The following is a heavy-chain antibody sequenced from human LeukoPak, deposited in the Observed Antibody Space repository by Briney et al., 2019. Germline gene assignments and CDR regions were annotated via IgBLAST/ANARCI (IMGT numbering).Heavy chain of an antibody. CDR1: GGSISSGSYY. Sequence: SETLSLTCTVSGGSISSGSYYWSWIRQPAGKGLEWIGRIYTSGSTNYNPSLKSRVTISVDTSKNQFSLKLSSVTAADTAMYYCARDLVHCGGDCFDDVFDIWGQGTMVTVSS. CDR2: IYTSGST. D-gene: IGHD2-21*02. J-gene: IGHJ3*02. V-gene: IGHV4-61*02. CDR3: ARDLVHCGGDCFDDVFDI.